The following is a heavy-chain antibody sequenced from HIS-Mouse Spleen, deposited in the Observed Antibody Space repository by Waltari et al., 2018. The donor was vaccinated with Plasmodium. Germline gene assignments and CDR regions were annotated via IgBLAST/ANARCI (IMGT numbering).Heavy chain of an antibody. CDR1: GFTFSSYW. J-gene: IGHJ2*01. V-gene: IGHV3-7*01. D-gene: IGHD6-13*01. CDR3: ASSWYWYFDL. Sequence: EVQLVESGGGLVQPGGSLRLSCAASGFTFSSYWLSWVRQAPGKGLGLVANIKQDGSEKYYVDSVKGRFTISRDNAKNSLYLQMNSLRAEDTAVYYCASSWYWYFDLWGRGTLVTVSS. CDR2: IKQDGSEK.